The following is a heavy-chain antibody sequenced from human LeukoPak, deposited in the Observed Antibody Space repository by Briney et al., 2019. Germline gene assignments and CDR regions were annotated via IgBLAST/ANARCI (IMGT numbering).Heavy chain of an antibody. J-gene: IGHJ6*03. CDR2: INHSGST. D-gene: IGHD2-2*01. CDR3: ARPPKRYCSSTSCGYYYMDV. CDR1: GGSFSGYY. Sequence: SETLSLTCAVYGGSFSGYYWSWIRQPPGKGLEWIGEINHSGSTNYNPSLKSRVTISVDTSKNQFSLKLSSVTAADTAVYYCARPPKRYCSSTSCGYYYMDVWGKGTTVTVSS. V-gene: IGHV4-34*01.